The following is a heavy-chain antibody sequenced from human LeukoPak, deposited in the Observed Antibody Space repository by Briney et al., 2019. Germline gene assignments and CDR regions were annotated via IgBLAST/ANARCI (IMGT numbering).Heavy chain of an antibody. CDR1: GFTFSSYA. CDR2: ISYDGSNK. Sequence: GRSLRLSCAASGFTFSSYALHWVRQAPGKGLEWVAVISYDGSNKYYADSVKGRFTISRDNAKNSLYLQMNSLRAEDTAVYYCARGTIFGVVPPLDYWGQGTLVTVSS. CDR3: ARGTIFGVVPPLDY. V-gene: IGHV3-30-3*01. D-gene: IGHD3-3*01. J-gene: IGHJ4*02.